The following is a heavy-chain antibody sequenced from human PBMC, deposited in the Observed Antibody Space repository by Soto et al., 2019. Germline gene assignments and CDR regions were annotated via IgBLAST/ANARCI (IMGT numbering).Heavy chain of an antibody. V-gene: IGHV4-39*01. CDR1: GDPISDINRY. Sequence: SETLSLTCSVTGDPISDINRYWGWIRQPPGKGLEWIGNIYYSGSSNCNPSLKSRVTISVDTSKNQFSLKLTSVTAADTAVYYCARHGNYYYYMDVWGKGTTVTVS. CDR2: IYYSGSS. CDR3: ARHGNYYYYMDV. D-gene: IGHD2-15*01. J-gene: IGHJ6*03.